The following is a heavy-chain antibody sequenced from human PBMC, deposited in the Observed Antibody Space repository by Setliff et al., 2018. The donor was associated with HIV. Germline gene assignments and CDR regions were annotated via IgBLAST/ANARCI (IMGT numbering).Heavy chain of an antibody. D-gene: IGHD3-22*01. CDR3: ASAYYYDSSGRTGYYMDI. CDR1: GGTFSSYT. J-gene: IGHJ6*03. Sequence: SVKVSCKASGGTFSSYTISWVRQAPGQGLEWMGRIIPILGIANYAQKFQGRVTITADKSTSTAYMELSSLRSEDTAVYYCASAYYYDSSGRTGYYMDIWGKGTTGTVSS. V-gene: IGHV1-69*02. CDR2: IIPILGIA.